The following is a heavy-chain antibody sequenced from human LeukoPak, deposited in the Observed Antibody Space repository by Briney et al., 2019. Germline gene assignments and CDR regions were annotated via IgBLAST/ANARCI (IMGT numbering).Heavy chain of an antibody. Sequence: GGSLRLSCAASGFTFSSYAMSWVRQAPGKGLEWVAVISYDGSNKYYADSVKGRFTISRDNSKNTLYLQMNSLRAEDTAVYYCATLQPCGDYGDFDYWGQGTLVTVSS. CDR3: ATLQPCGDYGDFDY. CDR1: GFTFSSYA. CDR2: ISYDGSNK. J-gene: IGHJ4*02. D-gene: IGHD4-17*01. V-gene: IGHV3-30*03.